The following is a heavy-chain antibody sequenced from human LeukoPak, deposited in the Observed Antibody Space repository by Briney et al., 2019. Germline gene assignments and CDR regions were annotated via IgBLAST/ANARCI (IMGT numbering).Heavy chain of an antibody. CDR1: GFTFSSYA. V-gene: IGHV3-23*01. CDR3: AKDRVRGTLDY. Sequence: PGGSLRLSCAASGFTFSSYAMSWVRQAPGKGLEWVSAISGSGGSTYYADSVKGRFTISRDNSKNTLFLQKNSLRAEDTAVFYCAKDRVRGTLDYWGQGTLVAVSS. CDR2: ISGSGGST. J-gene: IGHJ4*02. D-gene: IGHD3-10*01.